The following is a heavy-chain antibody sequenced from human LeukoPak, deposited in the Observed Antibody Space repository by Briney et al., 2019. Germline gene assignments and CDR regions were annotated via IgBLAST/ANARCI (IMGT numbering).Heavy chain of an antibody. Sequence: GGSLRLSCAGSGFTFSSYAMHWVRQAPGKGLEWVAVISYDGSNKYYADSVKGRFTISRDNSKNTLYLQMNSLRAEDTAVYYCAAPVVAGSYYYYYMDVWGKGTTVTVSS. V-gene: IGHV3-30-3*01. D-gene: IGHD6-19*01. CDR3: AAPVVAGSYYYYYMDV. CDR2: ISYDGSNK. CDR1: GFTFSSYA. J-gene: IGHJ6*03.